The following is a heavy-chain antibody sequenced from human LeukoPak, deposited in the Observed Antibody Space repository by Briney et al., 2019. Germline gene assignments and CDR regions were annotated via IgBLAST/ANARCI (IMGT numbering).Heavy chain of an antibody. J-gene: IGHJ4*02. D-gene: IGHD5-12*01. CDR1: GGTFSSYA. CDR2: IIPILGIA. Sequence: ASVKVSCKASGGTFSSYAISWVRQAPGQGLEWMGRIIPILGIANYAQKFQGRVTITADKSTSTAYMELSGLRSEDTAVYYCARDRDIVATISSFDYWGQGTLVTVSS. CDR3: ARDRDIVATISSFDY. V-gene: IGHV1-69*04.